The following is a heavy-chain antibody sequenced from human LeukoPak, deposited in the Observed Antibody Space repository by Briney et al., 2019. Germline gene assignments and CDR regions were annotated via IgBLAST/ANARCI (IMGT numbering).Heavy chain of an antibody. CDR1: GFTFSDYY. CDR3: ARDGLNWNDFDY. CDR2: ISSSSGSTI. D-gene: IGHD1-1*01. Sequence: PGGSLRLSCAASGFTFSDYYMTWVRQAPGKGLEWVSYISSSSGSTIYYADSVKGRFTISRDNAKNSLYLQMTNLRAEDTAVYYCARDGLNWNDFDYWGQGTLVTVSS. V-gene: IGHV3-11*01. J-gene: IGHJ4*02.